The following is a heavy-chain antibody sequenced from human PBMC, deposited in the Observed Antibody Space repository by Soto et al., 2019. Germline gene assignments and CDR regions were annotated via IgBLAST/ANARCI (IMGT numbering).Heavy chain of an antibody. J-gene: IGHJ4*02. CDR2: IYKGGGT. Sequence: EVQLAESGGGLIQPGGSLRLSCAASGFTVNSHSMSWVRQGPGKGLEWVSVIYKGGGTFYADSVKGRFTISRDNSKNTVFLQMNSLRAEDTAVYYCASTRDSGTSYYFDYWGQGTLVTVSS. D-gene: IGHD1-26*01. CDR3: ASTRDSGTSYYFDY. CDR1: GFTVNSHS. V-gene: IGHV3-53*01.